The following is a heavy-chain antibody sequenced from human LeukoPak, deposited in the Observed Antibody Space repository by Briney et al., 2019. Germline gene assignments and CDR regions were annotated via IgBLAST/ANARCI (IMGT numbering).Heavy chain of an antibody. CDR2: ISDDSSFT. V-gene: IGHV3-23*01. D-gene: IGHD1-1*01. J-gene: IGHJ4*02. CDR3: AKDFVRYNIQFDY. CDR1: GLRFRSYA. Sequence: GGSLRLSCVASGLRFRSYAMNWVRQAPGKGLECISTISDDSSFTYYADSVKGRSAISRDDSKNTLYLQMNSLRAEDTALYYCAKDFVRYNIQFDYWGQGALVTVSS.